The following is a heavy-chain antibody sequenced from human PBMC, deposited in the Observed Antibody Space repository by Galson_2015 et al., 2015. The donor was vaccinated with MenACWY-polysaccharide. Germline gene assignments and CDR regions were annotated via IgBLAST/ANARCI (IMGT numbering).Heavy chain of an antibody. J-gene: IGHJ2*01. V-gene: IGHV4-4*07. CDR1: HDSLRSSY. CDR2: IHATGST. D-gene: IGHD1-1*01. Sequence: LSLTGTGSHDSLRSSYWSWIRQSADQGLEYIGRIHATGSTAYNPSFRSRVAMSVDLPRTMFSLRLVSVTASDTAIYYCARRSLDNWYFDLWGRGTLVIVSS. CDR3: ARRSLDNWYFDL.